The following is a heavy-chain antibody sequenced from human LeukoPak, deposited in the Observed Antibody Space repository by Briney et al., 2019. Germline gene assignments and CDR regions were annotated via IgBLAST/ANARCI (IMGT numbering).Heavy chain of an antibody. Sequence: PGGSLRLSCAASGFTVSSNYMSWVRQAPGKGLEWVSVIYSGGSTYYADSVKGRFTISRDNSKNTLYLQMNSLRAEDTAVYYCARDNPPTPYFRYYYYGMDVWGQGTTVTVSS. CDR2: IYSGGST. V-gene: IGHV3-66*01. D-gene: IGHD2-21*01. J-gene: IGHJ6*02. CDR1: GFTVSSNY. CDR3: ARDNPPTPYFRYYYYGMDV.